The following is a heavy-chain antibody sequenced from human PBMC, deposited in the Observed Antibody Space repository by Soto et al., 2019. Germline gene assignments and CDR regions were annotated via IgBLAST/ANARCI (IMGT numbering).Heavy chain of an antibody. J-gene: IGHJ2*01. Sequence: EVQLVESGGGLVQPGGSLRLSCAASGFTFSRYRMNWVRQAPGKGLVWVSYINSDGSSTTYADSVRGRFTIFRDNAEDTLKLQMNMLRANHTAVYYSVCDRRQAVGANHWYFDLWGRGTLVTVSS. CDR1: GFTFSRYR. CDR3: VCDRRQAVGANHWYFDL. D-gene: IGHD2-15*01. CDR2: INSDGSST. V-gene: IGHV3-74*01.